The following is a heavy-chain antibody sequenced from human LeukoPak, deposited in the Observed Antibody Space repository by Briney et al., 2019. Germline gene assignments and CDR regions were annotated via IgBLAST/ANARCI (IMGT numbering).Heavy chain of an antibody. V-gene: IGHV3-23*01. CDR2: ISSIGGST. J-gene: IGHJ4*02. Sequence: GGSLRLSCAASGFTFSTYAMTWVRQAPGKGLEWVSGISSIGGSTYYADSVKGRFTISRDNSKNTLYLQMNSLRAEDTAVYYCAKFAQRYCSGGSCHPFDYWGQGTLVTVSS. CDR3: AKFAQRYCSGGSCHPFDY. CDR1: GFTFSTYA. D-gene: IGHD2-15*01.